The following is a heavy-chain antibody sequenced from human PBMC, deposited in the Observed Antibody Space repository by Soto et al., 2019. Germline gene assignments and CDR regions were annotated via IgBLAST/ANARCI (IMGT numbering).Heavy chain of an antibody. CDR3: ARSYGSGSSVGH. CDR2: INHSGST. V-gene: IGHV4-34*01. Sequence: QVQLQQWDAGLLKPSETLSLTCAVYGGSLSGYYWSWIRQPPGKGLEWIGEINHSGSTNYNPSLKSRVTISVDTSKNQFSLKLSSVTAADTAVYYCARSYGSGSSVGHWGQGTLVTVSS. J-gene: IGHJ4*02. CDR1: GGSLSGYY. D-gene: IGHD3-10*01.